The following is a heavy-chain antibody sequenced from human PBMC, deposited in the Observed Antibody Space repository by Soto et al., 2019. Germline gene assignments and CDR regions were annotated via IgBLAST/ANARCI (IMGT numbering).Heavy chain of an antibody. V-gene: IGHV1-8*01. CDR3: ARDCSSTSCYMGAFTDYGMDV. Sequence: ASMKVSCKASGYTFTSYDINWVRQATGQGLEWMGWMNPNSGNTGYAQKFQGRVTMTRNTSISTAYMELSSLRSEDTAVYYCARDCSSTSCYMGAFTDYGMDVWGQGTTVTVSS. D-gene: IGHD2-2*02. CDR1: GYTFTSYD. CDR2: MNPNSGNT. J-gene: IGHJ6*02.